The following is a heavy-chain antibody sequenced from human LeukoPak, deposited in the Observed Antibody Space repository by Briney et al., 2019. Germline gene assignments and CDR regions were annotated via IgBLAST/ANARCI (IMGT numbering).Heavy chain of an antibody. Sequence: PGGSLRLSCAASEFTFSIHDMHWVRQAPGKGLEWVSAISYNGSKTLYADSVKGRFTISRDNSKNTLNLQMNSLRDEDTAVYYSAKEGRRYLLPYFLEYWGQGTLVTVSS. V-gene: IGHV3-30*18. D-gene: IGHD1-14*01. CDR1: EFTFSIHD. J-gene: IGHJ4*02. CDR2: ISYNGSKT. CDR3: AKEGRRYLLPYFLEY.